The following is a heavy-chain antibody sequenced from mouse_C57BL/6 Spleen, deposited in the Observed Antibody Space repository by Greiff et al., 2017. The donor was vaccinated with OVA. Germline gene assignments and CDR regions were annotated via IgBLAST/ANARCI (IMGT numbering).Heavy chain of an antibody. V-gene: IGHV6-3*01. J-gene: IGHJ3*01. CDR3: TDYYGSSGAY. CDR2: IRLKSDNYAT. Sequence: EVQLVESGGGLVQPGGSMKLSCVASGFTFSNYWMNWVRQSPEKGLEWVAQIRLKSDNYATHYAESVKGRFTISRDDSKSSVYLQMNNLRAEDTGIYYCTDYYGSSGAYWGQGTLVTVSA. D-gene: IGHD1-1*01. CDR1: GFTFSNYW.